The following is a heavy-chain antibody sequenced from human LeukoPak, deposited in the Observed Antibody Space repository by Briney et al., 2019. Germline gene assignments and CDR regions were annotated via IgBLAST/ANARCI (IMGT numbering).Heavy chain of an antibody. J-gene: IGHJ4*02. D-gene: IGHD6-13*01. CDR1: GFTFSNSA. Sequence: GRSLRLSCAASGFTFSNSAISWVRQAPGKGPEWVSAVSSSGAYTYYADSVKGRFTVSRDNSKNTLYLQMNSLRAEDTAVYYCASRDPSSWYVYWGQGTLVTVSS. CDR2: VSSSGAYT. CDR3: ASRDPSSWYVY. V-gene: IGHV3-23*01.